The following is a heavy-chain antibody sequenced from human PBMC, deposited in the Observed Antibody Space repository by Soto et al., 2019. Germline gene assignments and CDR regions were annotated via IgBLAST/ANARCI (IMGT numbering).Heavy chain of an antibody. CDR1: GFTFSSYG. CDR3: AKAYGDVGYYYRMDV. Sequence: QVQLVESGGGVVQPGRSLRLSCAASGFTFSSYGMHWVRQAPGKGLEWVAVISYDGSNKYYADSVKGRFTISRDNSKNTLYLQMNSLRAEDTAVYYCAKAYGDVGYYYRMDVWGQGTTVTVSS. CDR2: ISYDGSNK. V-gene: IGHV3-30*18. D-gene: IGHD3-10*01. J-gene: IGHJ6*02.